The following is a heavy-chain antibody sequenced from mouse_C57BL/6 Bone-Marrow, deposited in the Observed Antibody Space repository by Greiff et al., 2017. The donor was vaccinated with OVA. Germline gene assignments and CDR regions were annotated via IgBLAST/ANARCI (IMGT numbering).Heavy chain of an antibody. V-gene: IGHV1-81*01. CDR1: GYTFTSYG. CDR2: IYPRSGNT. CDR3: ARGGLWGYFDY. J-gene: IGHJ2*01. Sequence: VKLVESGAELARPGASVKLSCKASGYTFTSYGISWVKQRTGQGLEWIGEIYPRSGNTYYNEKFKGKATLTADKSSSTAYMELRSLTSEDSAVYFCARGGLWGYFDYWGQGTTLTVSS.